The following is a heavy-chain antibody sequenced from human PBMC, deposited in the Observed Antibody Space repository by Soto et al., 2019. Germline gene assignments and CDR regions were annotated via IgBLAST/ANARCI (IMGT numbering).Heavy chain of an antibody. CDR3: ARVGYWGGNWFDP. V-gene: IGHV4-30-4*01. Sequence: PSETLSLTCTVSGGSISSGDYYWSWVRQPPGKGLEWIGYIYYSGSTYYNPSLKSRVTISVDTSKNQFSLKLSSVTAADTAVYYCARVGYWGGNWFDPWGQGTLVTVSS. CDR1: GGSISSGDYY. D-gene: IGHD3-16*01. J-gene: IGHJ5*02. CDR2: IYYSGST.